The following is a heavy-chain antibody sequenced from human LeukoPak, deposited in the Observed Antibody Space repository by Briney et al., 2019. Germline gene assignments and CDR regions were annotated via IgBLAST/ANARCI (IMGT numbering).Heavy chain of an antibody. CDR3: ARGLYYYGSGSYYDVFDV. CDR2: ISAYKGNT. D-gene: IGHD3-10*01. CDR1: GYTFSTYG. V-gene: IGHV1-18*01. J-gene: IGHJ3*01. Sequence: APVKVSCKASGYTFSTYGISWVRQAPGQGLEWMGWISAYKGNTYYAQKLQGRVTMTTDTSTSTAYMELRSLRSDDTAIYYCARGLYYYGSGSYYDVFDVWGQGTMDTVSS.